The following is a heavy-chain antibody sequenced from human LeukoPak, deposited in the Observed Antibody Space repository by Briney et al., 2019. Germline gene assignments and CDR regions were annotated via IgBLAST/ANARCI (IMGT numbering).Heavy chain of an antibody. Sequence: ASVKVSCKASGGTFSSYAISWVRQAPGQGLEWMGGIIPIFGTANYAQKLQGRVTMTTDTSTSTAYMELRSLRSDDTAVYYCARGMAVAGTYYYYYMDVWGKGTTVTISS. D-gene: IGHD6-19*01. CDR3: ARGMAVAGTYYYYYMDV. V-gene: IGHV1-69*05. J-gene: IGHJ6*03. CDR1: GGTFSSYA. CDR2: IIPIFGTA.